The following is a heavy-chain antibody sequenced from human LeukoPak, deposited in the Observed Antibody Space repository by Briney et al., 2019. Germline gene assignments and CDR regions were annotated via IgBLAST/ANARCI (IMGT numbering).Heavy chain of an antibody. CDR1: GGSISSGGYS. V-gene: IGHV4-30-2*01. CDR3: ARVVPAALFDY. Sequence: PSETLSLTCAVSGGSISSGGYSWRWIRQPPGKGLEWIGYIYHSGSTYYNPSLKSRVTISVDRSKNQFSLKLSSVTAADTAVYYCARVVPAALFDYRGQGTLVTVSS. CDR2: IYHSGST. J-gene: IGHJ4*02. D-gene: IGHD2-2*01.